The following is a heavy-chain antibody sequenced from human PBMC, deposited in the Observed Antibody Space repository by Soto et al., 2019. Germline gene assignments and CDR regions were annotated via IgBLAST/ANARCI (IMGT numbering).Heavy chain of an antibody. CDR1: GFTFSDYY. V-gene: IGHV3-11*06. Sequence: QVRLVESGGGLVKPGGSLRLSCAASGFTFSDYYMSWIRQAPGKGLEWVSYISSSSSYTNYADSVKGRFTISRDNAKNSLYLQMNSLRAEDTAVYYCARDVRDGYNYRYYYYYGMDVWGQGTTVTVSS. D-gene: IGHD5-12*01. CDR2: ISSSSSYT. J-gene: IGHJ6*02. CDR3: ARDVRDGYNYRYYYYYGMDV.